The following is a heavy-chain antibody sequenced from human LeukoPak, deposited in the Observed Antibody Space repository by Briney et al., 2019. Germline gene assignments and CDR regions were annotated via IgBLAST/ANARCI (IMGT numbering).Heavy chain of an antibody. Sequence: GGSLRLSCAASGFTFSSYGMHWVRPAPGKGLEGVAVIWYDGSNKYYADSVKGRFTISRDNSKNTLYLQMNSLRAEDTAVYYCAREDDYQYYFDYWGQGTLVTVSS. J-gene: IGHJ4*02. CDR3: AREDDYQYYFDY. D-gene: IGHD4-11*01. CDR1: GFTFSSYG. V-gene: IGHV3-33*01. CDR2: IWYDGSNK.